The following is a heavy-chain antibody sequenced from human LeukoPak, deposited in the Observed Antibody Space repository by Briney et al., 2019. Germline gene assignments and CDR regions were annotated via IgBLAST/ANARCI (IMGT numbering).Heavy chain of an antibody. D-gene: IGHD3-16*01. CDR3: ARHLAGWGALDYMDV. J-gene: IGHJ6*03. CDR1: GGSISSSSYY. Sequence: SETLSLTCTVSGGSISSSSYYWGWIRQPPGKGLEWIGSIYYSGSTYYNPSLKSRVTISVDTSKNQFSLKLSSVTAADTAVYYCARHLAGWGALDYMDVWGKGTTVTVSS. CDR2: IYYSGST. V-gene: IGHV4-39*01.